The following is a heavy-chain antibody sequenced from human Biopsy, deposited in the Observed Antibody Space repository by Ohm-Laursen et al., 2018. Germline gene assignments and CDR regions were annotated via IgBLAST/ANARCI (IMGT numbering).Heavy chain of an antibody. Sequence: TLSLTCTASGGSFTGHYWNWIRHHPGKGLEWIGNIFYSANTYYNPSLKSRVTISVDTSKNQFSLKLSSVTAADTAVYYCARLGSGDYFPTFFDFWGQGALVTVSS. D-gene: IGHD5-12*01. CDR2: IFYSANT. V-gene: IGHV4-31*03. J-gene: IGHJ4*02. CDR1: GGSFTGHY. CDR3: ARLGSGDYFPTFFDF.